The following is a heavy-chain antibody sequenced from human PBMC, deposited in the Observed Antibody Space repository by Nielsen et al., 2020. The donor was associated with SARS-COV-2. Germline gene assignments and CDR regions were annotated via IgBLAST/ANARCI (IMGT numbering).Heavy chain of an antibody. V-gene: IGHV4-61*01. D-gene: IGHD5-24*01. CDR3: VRIDMATISVDY. CDR1: GYSISSGYY. J-gene: IGHJ4*02. Sequence: SETLSLTCNVSGYSISSGYYWGWIRQPPGKGLEWIGYIFYRGNTNYNPSLKSRVTISVDTSKNQFSLKVNSVTAADTAVYYCVRIDMATISVDYWGRGTLVTVSS. CDR2: IFYRGNT.